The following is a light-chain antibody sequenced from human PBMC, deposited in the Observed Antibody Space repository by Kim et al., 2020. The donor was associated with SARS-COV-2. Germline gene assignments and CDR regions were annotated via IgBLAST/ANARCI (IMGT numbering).Light chain of an antibody. J-gene: IGLJ2*01. CDR3: GTWDSSLNAVL. V-gene: IGLV1-51*01. CDR1: SSNSSNNY. Sequence: GQKVAVSSSVTSSNSSNNYVSLYQKLPASAPRLLIYANNTRHSGIPDRFSGSKSGTSATLGITGLQTGDKSEYYCGTWDSSLNAVLFGGGTQLTVL. CDR2: ANN.